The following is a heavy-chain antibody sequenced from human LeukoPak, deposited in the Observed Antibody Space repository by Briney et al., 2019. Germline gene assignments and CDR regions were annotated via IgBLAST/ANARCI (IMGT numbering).Heavy chain of an antibody. V-gene: IGHV3-48*03. CDR3: ARGSGSYYYYYMDV. D-gene: IGHD1-26*01. Sequence: GGSLRLSCAASGFTLSRYEMNWVRQAPGKGLEWVSYISSSGNTIYYADSVKGRFTISRDNAKNSLYLQMNSQRAEDTAVYYCARGSGSYYYYYMDVWGKETTVSISS. CDR1: GFTLSRYE. CDR2: ISSSGNTI. J-gene: IGHJ6*03.